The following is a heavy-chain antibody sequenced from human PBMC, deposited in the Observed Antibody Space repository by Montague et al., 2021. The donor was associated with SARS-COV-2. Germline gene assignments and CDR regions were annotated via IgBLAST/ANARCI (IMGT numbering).Heavy chain of an antibody. Sequence: SETLSLTCTVSGGSISSHYWTWIQQPPGKGLESIGYIYHNGSTKYNPSLKSRVTISVDTSKNQFSLKLSSVSVADTAVYYCARGGGNSADYYNYTMDVWGQGTTVTVFS. V-gene: IGHV4-59*11. D-gene: IGHD4-23*01. CDR1: GGSISSHY. CDR3: ARGGGNSADYYNYTMDV. CDR2: IYHNGST. J-gene: IGHJ6*02.